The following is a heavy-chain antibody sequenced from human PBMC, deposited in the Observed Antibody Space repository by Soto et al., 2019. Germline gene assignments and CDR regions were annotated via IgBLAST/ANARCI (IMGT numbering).Heavy chain of an antibody. Sequence: SETLSLTCAISGAPITWGDYSWNWIRQPPGKGLEWIGYIFHGGSTYYNPSLRSRVTISVDTSKNQFSLKLSSVTAADTAVYYCARDQRYSYGYDYWGQGTLVTVSS. CDR2: IFHGGST. V-gene: IGHV4-30-2*01. CDR3: ARDQRYSYGYDY. J-gene: IGHJ4*02. CDR1: GAPITWGDYS. D-gene: IGHD5-18*01.